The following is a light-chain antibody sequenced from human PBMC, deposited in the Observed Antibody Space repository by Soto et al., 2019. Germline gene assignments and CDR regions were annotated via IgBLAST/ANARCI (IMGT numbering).Light chain of an antibody. J-gene: IGLJ2*01. Sequence: QSVLTQPASVSGSPGQSITISCTGTRSYIGAYSFVSWYQQHPGEVPKLILYDVNVRPSGVSNRFSGSKSGNTASLTISGLQAEDEADYYCTSWTTSTTMIFGGGTKVTVL. CDR2: DVN. CDR3: TSWTTSTTMI. CDR1: RSYIGAYSF. V-gene: IGLV2-14*03.